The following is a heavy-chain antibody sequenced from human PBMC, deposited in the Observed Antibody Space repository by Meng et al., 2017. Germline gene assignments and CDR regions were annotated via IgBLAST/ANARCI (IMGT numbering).Heavy chain of an antibody. Sequence: QVQLVQSGAEVKKPGSSVKGPCKASGGTFSSYAISWVRQAPGQGLEWMGGIIPIFGTANYAQKFQGRVTITADKSTSTAYMELSSLRSEDTAVYYCARDRNYYYDSSGYYYFDYWGQGTLVTVSS. CDR3: ARDRNYYYDSSGYYYFDY. V-gene: IGHV1-69*06. CDR1: GGTFSSYA. CDR2: IIPIFGTA. J-gene: IGHJ4*02. D-gene: IGHD3-22*01.